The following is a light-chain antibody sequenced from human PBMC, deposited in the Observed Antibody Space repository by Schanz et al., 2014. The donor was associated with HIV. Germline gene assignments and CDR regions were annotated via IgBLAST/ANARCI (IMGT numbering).Light chain of an antibody. CDR3: QQRSNWPL. CDR2: GAS. Sequence: EIVLTQSPGTLSLSPGERATLSCRASQSVRSNYLAWYQQKPGQAPRLLIYGASSRATGIPDTFSGSGSGTDFTLTISSLEPEDFAVYYCQQRSNWPLFGQGTRLEIK. V-gene: IGKV3D-20*02. J-gene: IGKJ5*01. CDR1: QSVRSNY.